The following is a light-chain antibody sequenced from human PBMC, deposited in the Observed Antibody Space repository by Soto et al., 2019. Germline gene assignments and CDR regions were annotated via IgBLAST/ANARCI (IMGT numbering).Light chain of an antibody. CDR3: AAWDDSLGSHAV. J-gene: IGLJ7*01. Sequence: QLVLTQPPSASGNPGQTVTISCSGSSSNIGINYVYWYQQLPGTAPKLLIYRNSQRPSGIPDRFSGSKSGTSASLAISGLRSEDEADYYCAAWDDSLGSHAVFGGGTQLTSS. CDR1: SSNIGINY. V-gene: IGLV1-47*01. CDR2: RNS.